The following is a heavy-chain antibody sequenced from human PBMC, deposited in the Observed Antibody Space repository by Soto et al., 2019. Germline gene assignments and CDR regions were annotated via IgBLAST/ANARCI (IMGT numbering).Heavy chain of an antibody. V-gene: IGHV3-23*01. CDR3: AKGLDYFGLGSYGY. D-gene: IGHD3-10*01. CDR1: GFTFSSYA. Sequence: GGSLRLSCAASGFTFSSYAMSGVRQTPGKGLEWVSGIRGSGGSSHYADSVKGRFTISRDNSENTLYLHMNSLRAEDTAVYHCAKGLDYFGLGSYGYWGQGTLVTVSS. J-gene: IGHJ4*02. CDR2: IRGSGGSS.